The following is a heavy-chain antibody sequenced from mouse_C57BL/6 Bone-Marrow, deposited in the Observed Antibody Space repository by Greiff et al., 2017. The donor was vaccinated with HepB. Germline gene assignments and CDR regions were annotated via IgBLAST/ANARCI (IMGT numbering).Heavy chain of an antibody. J-gene: IGHJ3*01. Sequence: EVQRVESGGGLVKPGGSLKLSCAASGFTFSSYAMSWVRQTPEKRLEWVATISDGGSYSYYPDNVKGRFTISRDNAKNNLYLQMSHLKSEDTAMYYCAREGAVVATRFAYWGQGTLVTVSA. CDR1: GFTFSSYA. V-gene: IGHV5-4*01. CDR3: AREGAVVATRFAY. D-gene: IGHD1-1*01. CDR2: ISDGGSYS.